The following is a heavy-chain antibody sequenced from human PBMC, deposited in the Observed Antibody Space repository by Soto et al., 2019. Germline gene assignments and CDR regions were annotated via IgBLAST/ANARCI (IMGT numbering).Heavy chain of an antibody. CDR2: IKEDGSEI. Sequence: GGSLRLSCAVSGFNVMGYCMSWVRQAPGKGLEWVASIKEDGSEIYYLHSVRGRFSISRDSAGNALHLTMNYLSAEDTGVYFCARDIGFDYVNWGQGTLVTVSS. D-gene: IGHD3-16*01. CDR3: ARDIGFDYVN. V-gene: IGHV3-7*01. J-gene: IGHJ4*02. CDR1: GFNVMGYC.